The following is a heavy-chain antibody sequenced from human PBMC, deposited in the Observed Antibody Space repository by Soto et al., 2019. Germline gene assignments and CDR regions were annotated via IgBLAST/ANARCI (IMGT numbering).Heavy chain of an antibody. D-gene: IGHD6-13*01. J-gene: IGHJ4*02. CDR3: ARKDIAGNSVDF. CDR1: GYSFTTYW. CDR2: IYPGDSDT. V-gene: IGHV5-51*01. Sequence: GESLKISCKASGYSFTTYWIGWVRQMPGKGLEWMGIIYPGDSDTRYSPSFQGQVTISADKSNSTAYLQWSSLKASDSAMFYCARKDIAGNSVDFWGQGTQVTVSS.